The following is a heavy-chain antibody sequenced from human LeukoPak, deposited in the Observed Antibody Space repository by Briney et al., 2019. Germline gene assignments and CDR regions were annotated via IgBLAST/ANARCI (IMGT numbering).Heavy chain of an antibody. D-gene: IGHD4-23*01. CDR3: ARGRPHGNDY. CDR1: GFTFSSYS. CDR2: IASDGSST. Sequence: GGSLRLSCAASGFTFSSYSINWVRQAPGKGLVWVSRIASDGSSTTYADSVKGRFSISRDNAKNTLYLQMNSLRVEDTAVYYCARGRPHGNDYWGQGTLVTVSS. V-gene: IGHV3-74*01. J-gene: IGHJ4*02.